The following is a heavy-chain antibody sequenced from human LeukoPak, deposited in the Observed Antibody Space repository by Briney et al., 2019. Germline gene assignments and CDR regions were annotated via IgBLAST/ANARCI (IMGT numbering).Heavy chain of an antibody. J-gene: IGHJ4*02. CDR3: AKQTGDSRYFDY. V-gene: IGHV3-74*01. CDR1: GFTFSSYW. D-gene: IGHD1-1*01. Sequence: GSLRLSCAASGFTFSSYWIHWVRQVPGKGLLWVSRINSDGNSTNYADSVKGRFTISRDNAKNTLYLQMNSLRAEDTAVYYCAKQTGDSRYFDYWGQGTLVTVSS. CDR2: INSDGNST.